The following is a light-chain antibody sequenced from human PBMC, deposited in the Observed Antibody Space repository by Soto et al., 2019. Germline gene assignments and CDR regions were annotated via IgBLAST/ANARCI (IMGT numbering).Light chain of an antibody. V-gene: IGKV1-12*01. Sequence: DIQMTQSPSSVSASVGDRVTITCRASQDIKWWLAWYQQKPGRAPKLLIYAASSLPSGVPSRFSGGGSGTEYTLTINNLQPEDFATYYCQQAYSFPLTFGGGTKVEI. CDR2: AAS. CDR1: QDIKWW. J-gene: IGKJ4*01. CDR3: QQAYSFPLT.